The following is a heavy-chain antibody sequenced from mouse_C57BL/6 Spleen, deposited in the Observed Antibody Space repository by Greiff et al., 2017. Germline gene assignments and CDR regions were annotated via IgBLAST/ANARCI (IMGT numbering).Heavy chain of an antibody. Sequence: VMLVESGAELVKPGASVKISCKASGYAFSSYWMNWVKQRPGKGLEWIGQIYPGDGDTNYNGKFKGKATLTADKSSSTAYMQLSSLTSEDSAVYFCARPPITTVVAYYFDYWGQGTTLTVSS. D-gene: IGHD1-1*01. V-gene: IGHV1-80*01. CDR3: ARPPITTVVAYYFDY. J-gene: IGHJ2*01. CDR2: IYPGDGDT. CDR1: GYAFSSYW.